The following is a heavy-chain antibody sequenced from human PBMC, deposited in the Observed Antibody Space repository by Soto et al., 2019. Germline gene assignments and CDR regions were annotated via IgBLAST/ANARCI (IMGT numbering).Heavy chain of an antibody. Sequence: GGSLRLSCAASGFTFSSYAMSWVRQAPGKGLEWVSAISGSGGSTYYADSVKGRFTISRDNSKNTLYLQMNSLRAEDTAVYYCAKDTIVATNHDLKLVLDAFDIWGQGTMVTVSS. CDR2: ISGSGGST. J-gene: IGHJ3*02. V-gene: IGHV3-23*01. CDR3: AKDTIVATNHDLKLVLDAFDI. D-gene: IGHD5-12*01. CDR1: GFTFSSYA.